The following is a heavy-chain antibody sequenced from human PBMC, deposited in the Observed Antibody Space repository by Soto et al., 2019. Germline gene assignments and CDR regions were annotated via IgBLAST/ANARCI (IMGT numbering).Heavy chain of an antibody. CDR3: AKDTDSSSWYYFDY. V-gene: IGHV3-9*01. D-gene: IGHD6-13*01. CDR2: ISWNSGSI. Sequence: GGSLRLSCAASGFTFDDYAMHWVRQPPGKGLEWVSGISWNSGSIGYADSVKGRFTISRDNAKNSLYLQMNSLRAEDTASYYCAKDTDSSSWYYFDYWGQGTLVTVSS. CDR1: GFTFDDYA. J-gene: IGHJ4*02.